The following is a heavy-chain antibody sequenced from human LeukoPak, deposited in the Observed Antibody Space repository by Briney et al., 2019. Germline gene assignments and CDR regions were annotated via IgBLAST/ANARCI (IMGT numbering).Heavy chain of an antibody. D-gene: IGHD6-19*01. CDR3: ARDRSSGWLRDDAFDI. CDR1: GYTFTSYG. CDR2: ISAYNGNT. V-gene: IGHV1-18*01. Sequence: ASVKVSCKASGYTFTSYGISWVRQAPGQGLEWMGWISAYNGNTNYAHKLQGRVTMTTDTSTSTAYMELRSLRSDDTAVYYCARDRSSGWLRDDAFDIWGQGTMVTASS. J-gene: IGHJ3*02.